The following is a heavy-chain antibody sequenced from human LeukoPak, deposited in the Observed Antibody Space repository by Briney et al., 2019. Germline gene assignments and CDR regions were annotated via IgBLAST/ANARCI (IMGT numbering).Heavy chain of an antibody. Sequence: SETLSLTCTVSGGSISSKNYYWGWIRQPPGKGLEWIGSIYYSGNTYFSPSLKSRVTMSVDTSKNQFSLKLSPVTAADTAIYYCARVDIAVVPSTNFDYWGQGTLVTVSS. V-gene: IGHV4-39*01. CDR2: IYYSGNT. D-gene: IGHD2-2*01. CDR1: GGSISSKNYY. CDR3: ARVDIAVVPSTNFDY. J-gene: IGHJ4*02.